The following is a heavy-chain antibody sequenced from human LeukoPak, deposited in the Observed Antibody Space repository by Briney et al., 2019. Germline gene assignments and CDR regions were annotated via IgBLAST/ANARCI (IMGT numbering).Heavy chain of an antibody. V-gene: IGHV3-64D*06. J-gene: IGHJ4*02. D-gene: IGHD1-1*01. CDR1: GFTFSSYG. CDR2: ISPNGGST. CDR3: VPKGNEGY. Sequence: GGSLRLSCAASGFTFSSYGMCWVRQAPGKGLEYVSAISPNGGSTYYADSVKGRFTISRDNSKNTLYLQMSSLRVEDTAVYYCVPKGNEGYWGQGTLVTVSS.